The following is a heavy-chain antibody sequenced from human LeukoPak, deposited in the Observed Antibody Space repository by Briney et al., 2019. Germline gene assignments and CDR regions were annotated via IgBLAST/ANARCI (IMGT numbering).Heavy chain of an antibody. J-gene: IGHJ4*02. D-gene: IGHD4-17*01. CDR3: ATHRTTVITGLVY. CDR1: GYTPTDLS. CDR2: LDPADGET. Sequence: ASLKVSSKVSGYTPTDLSTHSVRQTPGERRGWVVGLDPADGETIYTQKFQGRVTTTEETSTDTTYMQLNSLRSEDTAVYYCATHRTTVITGLVYWGQGALGSVSS. V-gene: IGHV1-24*01.